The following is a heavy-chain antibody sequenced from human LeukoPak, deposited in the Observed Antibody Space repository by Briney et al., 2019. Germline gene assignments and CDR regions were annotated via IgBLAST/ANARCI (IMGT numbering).Heavy chain of an antibody. CDR2: IYYSGST. J-gene: IGHJ5*02. D-gene: IGHD6-6*01. V-gene: IGHV4-31*03. CDR1: GGSISSGGYY. CDR3: ARELWVAAHPFDP. Sequence: PSQTLSLTCTVSGGSISSGGYYWSWIRQHPGKGLGWIGYIYYSGSTYYNPSLKSRVTISVDTSKNQFSLKLSSVTAADTAVYYCARELWVAAHPFDPWGQGTLVTVSS.